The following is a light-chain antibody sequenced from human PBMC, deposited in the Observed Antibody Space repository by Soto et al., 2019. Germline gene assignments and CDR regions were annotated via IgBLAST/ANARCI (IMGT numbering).Light chain of an antibody. CDR2: DVS. Sequence: QSALTQPASVSGSPGQAIAISCTGVRTDVADGYDYVPWYQQHPGQAPQLIIDDVSNRPSGVSDRFSGSKSGNAASLPISVLQAEDEAEYYCTPYTSRTHLYVFGTGTKLTVL. CDR1: RTDVADGYDY. J-gene: IGLJ1*01. V-gene: IGLV2-14*03. CDR3: TPYTSRTHLYV.